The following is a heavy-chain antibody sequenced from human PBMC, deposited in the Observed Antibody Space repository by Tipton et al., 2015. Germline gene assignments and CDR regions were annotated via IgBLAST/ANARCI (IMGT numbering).Heavy chain of an antibody. J-gene: IGHJ4*02. CDR2: IYYSGST. CDR3: ARGELGDFDS. CDR1: GGSVTSGSYY. Sequence: GLVKPSENLSLTCTVSGGSVTSGSYYWSWIRQPPGKGLEWIGYIYYSGSTNYNPSLKSRVTISLDTSKNQFSLQLSSVTDADTAVYYCARGELGDFDSWGQGTLVTVSS. D-gene: IGHD6-6*01. V-gene: IGHV4-61*01.